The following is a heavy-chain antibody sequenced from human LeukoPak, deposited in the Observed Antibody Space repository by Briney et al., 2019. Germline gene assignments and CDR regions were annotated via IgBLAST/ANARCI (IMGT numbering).Heavy chain of an antibody. CDR3: ARSGSGWAFDI. V-gene: IGHV3-23*01. CDR1: GFTFSSHA. D-gene: IGHD3-3*01. Sequence: GASLRLSCEASGFTFSSHAMSWVRQAPGKGLEWVSGISGSGGSTNYADSVKGRFTISRDNSKNTLYLQMNSLRAEDTAVYYCARSGSGWAFDIWGQGTMVTVSS. J-gene: IGHJ3*02. CDR2: ISGSGGST.